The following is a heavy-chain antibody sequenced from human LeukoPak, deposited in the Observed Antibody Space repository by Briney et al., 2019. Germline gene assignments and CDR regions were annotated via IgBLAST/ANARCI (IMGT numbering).Heavy chain of an antibody. CDR1: GFTFTTYA. Sequence: HPGGSLRLSCAASGFTFTTYAMNWVRQAPGKGLEWVSAISGSGGSTYYADSVKGRFTISRDNSKNTLYLQMNSLRAEDTAVYYCAKMGYCSSTSCPPIDYWGQGTLVTVSS. V-gene: IGHV3-23*01. CDR2: ISGSGGST. J-gene: IGHJ4*02. D-gene: IGHD2-2*01. CDR3: AKMGYCSSTSCPPIDY.